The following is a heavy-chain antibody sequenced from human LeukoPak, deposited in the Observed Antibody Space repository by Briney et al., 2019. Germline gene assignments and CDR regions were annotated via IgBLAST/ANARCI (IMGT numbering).Heavy chain of an antibody. Sequence: PGGSLRLSCAASGFSFSDYYMSWICQAPGKGLEWVSYISNSGSTIYYADSVKGRFTISRDNAKNTLYLQMNSLRAEDTAVYYCAKLSRVGATVDYWGQGTLVTVSS. CDR2: ISNSGSTI. D-gene: IGHD1-26*01. CDR1: GFSFSDYY. V-gene: IGHV3-11*01. CDR3: AKLSRVGATVDY. J-gene: IGHJ4*02.